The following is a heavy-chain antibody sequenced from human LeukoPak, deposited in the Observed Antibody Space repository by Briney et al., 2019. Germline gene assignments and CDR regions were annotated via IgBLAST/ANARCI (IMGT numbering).Heavy chain of an antibody. CDR2: IYYSGST. V-gene: IGHV4-39*07. D-gene: IGHD3-22*01. CDR1: GGSISSSSYY. J-gene: IGHJ4*02. Sequence: PSETLSLTCTVSGGSISSSSYYWGWIRQPPGKGLEWIGSIYYSGSTYYNPSLKSRVTISVDTSKNQFSLKLSSVTAADTAVYYCARDSYDSSGSIVNDYWGQGTLVTVSS. CDR3: ARDSYDSSGSIVNDY.